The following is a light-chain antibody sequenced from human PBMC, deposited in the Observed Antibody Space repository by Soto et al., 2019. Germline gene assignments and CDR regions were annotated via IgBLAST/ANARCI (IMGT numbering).Light chain of an antibody. CDR3: QQYETTPWT. Sequence: EIVLTQSPGTLSLSPGERATLCCRASRSLPNADLAWFQQKPGQAPRVLIFGTSARATGIPNRFIGSGSGTDFTLTITRLEPVDFAVYYCQQYETTPWTFGQGTRVEIK. CDR1: RSLPNAD. CDR2: GTS. J-gene: IGKJ1*01. V-gene: IGKV3-20*01.